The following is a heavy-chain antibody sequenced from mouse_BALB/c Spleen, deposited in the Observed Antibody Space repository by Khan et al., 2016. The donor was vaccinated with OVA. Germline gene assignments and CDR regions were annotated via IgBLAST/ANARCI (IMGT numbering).Heavy chain of an antibody. CDR3: ARLAYYYDSEGFAY. CDR1: GFTFSTYG. CDR2: ISTGGSYT. J-gene: IGHJ3*01. D-gene: IGHD1-1*01. Sequence: EVELVESGGDLVKPGGSLKLSCAASGFTFSTYGMSWVRQTPDKRLEWVATISTGGSYTYYPDSVKGRFTISRDNAKNTLYLQMSSLKSEDTDMFYCARLAYYYDSEGFAYWGQGTLVTVSA. V-gene: IGHV5-6*01.